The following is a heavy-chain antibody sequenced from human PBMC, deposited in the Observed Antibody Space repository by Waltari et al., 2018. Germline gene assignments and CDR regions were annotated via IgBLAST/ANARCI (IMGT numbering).Heavy chain of an antibody. CDR1: GGSISGFY. J-gene: IGHJ6*03. CDR2: IYSSGTT. D-gene: IGHD6-13*01. Sequence: QVQLQESGPGLVKPSETLSLSCSVSGGSISGFYWSWIRQPPGKGLEWIGHIYSSGTTNYNPSLNGRVTISVDPPKNQFSLKHTSVTAADTAMYYCARDGAAATWADYYYMDVWGEGITVTVSS. CDR3: ARDGAAATWADYYYMDV. V-gene: IGHV4-4*09.